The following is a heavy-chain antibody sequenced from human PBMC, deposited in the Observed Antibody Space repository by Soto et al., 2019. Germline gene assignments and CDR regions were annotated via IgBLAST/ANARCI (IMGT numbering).Heavy chain of an antibody. Sequence: EVQLVESGGGLVQPGRSLRLSCAASGFTFDDYAMHWVRQAPGKVLEWVSGISWNSGSIGYADSVKGRFTISRDNAKNSLYLQMNSLRAEDTALYYCAKDYDGDYSFDYWGQGTLVTVSS. D-gene: IGHD4-17*01. CDR3: AKDYDGDYSFDY. CDR2: ISWNSGSI. J-gene: IGHJ4*02. CDR1: GFTFDDYA. V-gene: IGHV3-9*01.